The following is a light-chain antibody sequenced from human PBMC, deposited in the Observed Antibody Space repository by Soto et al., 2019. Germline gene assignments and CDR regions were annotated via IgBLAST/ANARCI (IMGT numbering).Light chain of an antibody. J-gene: IGKJ1*01. Sequence: DIQMTQSPSSLSASVGDRVTITCRASQGIRNDLGWYKQKQGEAPKXXIYAASSLQSGVPSRFRGSGSGTEFTLTISSLKPEDFETYYCLQHNSYPRTFGQGTKVDIK. CDR1: QGIRND. CDR2: AAS. V-gene: IGKV1-17*01. CDR3: LQHNSYPRT.